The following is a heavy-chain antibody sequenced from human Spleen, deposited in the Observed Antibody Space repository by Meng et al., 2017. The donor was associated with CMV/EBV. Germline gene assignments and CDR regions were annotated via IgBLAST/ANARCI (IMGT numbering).Heavy chain of an antibody. CDR1: GLSLSTNGVG. J-gene: IGHJ3*02. CDR3: AHRVWGSGRAVDI. D-gene: IGHD3-16*01. CDR2: IYWNDDK. V-gene: IGHV2-5*01. Sequence: SGLSLSTNGVGVGCIRQPPGKALEWLALIYWNDDKRYTSSLKTRLTITKDTSKNQVVLTMTNMDPVDTGTYYCAHRVWGSGRAVDIWGQGTMVTVSS.